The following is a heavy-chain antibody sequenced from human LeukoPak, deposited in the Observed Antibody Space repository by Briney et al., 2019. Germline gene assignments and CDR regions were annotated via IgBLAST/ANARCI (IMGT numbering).Heavy chain of an antibody. Sequence: ASVKVSCKASGGTFSSYAISWVRQAPGQGLEWMGRIIPILGIANYAQKFQGRVTITADKSTSTAYMELSSLRSEDTAVYYCARDRGEIAAAASTHIWFDPWGQGTLVTVSS. D-gene: IGHD6-13*01. J-gene: IGHJ5*02. V-gene: IGHV1-69*04. CDR3: ARDRGEIAAAASTHIWFDP. CDR2: IIPILGIA. CDR1: GGTFSSYA.